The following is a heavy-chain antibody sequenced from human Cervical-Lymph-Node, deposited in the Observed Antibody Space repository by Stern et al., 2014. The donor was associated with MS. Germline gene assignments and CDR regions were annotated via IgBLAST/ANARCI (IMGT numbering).Heavy chain of an antibody. CDR3: ATGDTNHYDNSGYFPFAF. Sequence: QVQLGQSGAEVKKPGASVKVSCKVSGYTLTEVSIHWVRQPPGKGLEWMGGFDPEEGETMYAQKIQGRVTMTEDTSTDTAYMELSGLTSEDTAVYYCATGDTNHYDNSGYFPFAFWGQGTMVTVS. CDR1: GYTLTEVS. V-gene: IGHV1-24*01. J-gene: IGHJ3*01. CDR2: FDPEEGET. D-gene: IGHD3-22*01.